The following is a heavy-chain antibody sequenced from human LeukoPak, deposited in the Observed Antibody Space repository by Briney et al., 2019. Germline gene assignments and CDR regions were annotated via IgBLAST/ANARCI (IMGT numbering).Heavy chain of an antibody. CDR3: VRDSEGAVITPYYFDY. CDR2: ISSSSSYI. D-gene: IGHD3-22*01. CDR1: GFTFSSYA. J-gene: IGHJ4*02. Sequence: GGSLRLSCAASGFTFSSYAMSWVRQAPGKGLEWVSSISSSSSYIHYADSVKGRFTISRDNAKNSLYLQMNSLRAEDTAVYYCVRDSEGAVITPYYFDYWGQGTLVTVSS. V-gene: IGHV3-21*01.